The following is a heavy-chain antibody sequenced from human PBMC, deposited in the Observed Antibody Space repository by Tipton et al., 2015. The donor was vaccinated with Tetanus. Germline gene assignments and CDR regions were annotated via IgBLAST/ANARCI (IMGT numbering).Heavy chain of an antibody. CDR3: AREADCSGGSCFSGDFDN. V-gene: IGHV3-33*01. Sequence: SLRLSCAASGFIFSSYGIHWVRQAPGKGLEWVAVSWYEGTDTYYADAGKGRFTISRDNSKNTLYLQMNSLRAEDTAVYYCAREADCSGGSCFSGDFDNWGQGTQVTVSS. D-gene: IGHD2-15*01. J-gene: IGHJ4*02. CDR1: GFIFSSYG. CDR2: SWYEGTDT.